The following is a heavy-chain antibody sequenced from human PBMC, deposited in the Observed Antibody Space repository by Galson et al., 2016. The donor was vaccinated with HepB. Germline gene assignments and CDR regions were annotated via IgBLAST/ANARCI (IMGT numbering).Heavy chain of an antibody. Sequence: PALVKPTQTLTLTCTFSGFSLSTSAMSVSWIRQPPGKALECLALIPLDDDIYYSPSLKTRLTVSKDTSNNQLVLTMTNMDPLDTGTYYCARIHLTTGRLDAFDVWGQGTLVTVSS. CDR3: ARIHLTTGRLDAFDV. J-gene: IGHJ3*01. D-gene: IGHD1-1*01. V-gene: IGHV2-70*01. CDR1: GFSLSTSAMS. CDR2: IPLDDDI.